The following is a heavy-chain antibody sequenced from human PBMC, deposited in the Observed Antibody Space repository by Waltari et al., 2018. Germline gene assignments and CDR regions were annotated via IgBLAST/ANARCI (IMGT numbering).Heavy chain of an antibody. D-gene: IGHD1-26*01. V-gene: IGHV1-2*06. J-gene: IGHJ3*02. Sequence: QVQLVQSGAEVKKPGASVKVSCKASGYTFTGYYLPWVRQAPGPGLEWMGRINPNSGGTNYAQKFQGRVTMTRDTSISTAYMELSRLRSDDTAVYYCARVLYSGSYLDAFDIWGQGTMVTVSS. CDR3: ARVLYSGSYLDAFDI. CDR1: GYTFTGYY. CDR2: INPNSGGT.